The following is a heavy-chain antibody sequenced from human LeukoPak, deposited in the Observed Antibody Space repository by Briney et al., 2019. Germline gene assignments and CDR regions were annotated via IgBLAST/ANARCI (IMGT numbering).Heavy chain of an antibody. CDR2: IYYTGST. J-gene: IGHJ4*02. CDR1: GGSVSDYY. D-gene: IGHD7-27*01. CDR3: ASRKLGNDY. Sequence: SETLALTCSVSGGSVSDYYWSWIRQSPGKGLEWIGYIYYTGSTSYNPSLRSRVTMSADTSKNQFSLKLSSVTAADTAVYYCASRKLGNDYWGQGTLVTVSS. V-gene: IGHV4-59*02.